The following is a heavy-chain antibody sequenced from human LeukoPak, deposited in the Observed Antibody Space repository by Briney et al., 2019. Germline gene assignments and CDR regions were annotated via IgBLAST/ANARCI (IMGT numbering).Heavy chain of an antibody. CDR2: ISSSGSTK. J-gene: IGHJ4*02. CDR1: GITFSGYS. CDR3: ARGGLSIMGY. D-gene: IGHD2/OR15-2a*01. V-gene: IGHV3-48*01. Sequence: GGSLRLSCGASGITFSGYSMNWVRQAPGKGLEWVSYISSSGSTKYYADSVKGRFTISRDNARNSLYLQMNSLRAEDTAVYFCARGGLSIMGYWGQETLVTVSS.